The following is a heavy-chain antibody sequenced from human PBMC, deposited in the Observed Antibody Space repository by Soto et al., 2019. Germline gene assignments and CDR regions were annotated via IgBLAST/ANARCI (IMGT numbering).Heavy chain of an antibody. J-gene: IGHJ6*02. CDR3: AREGYCSGGSCYSSLDGGYGMDV. D-gene: IGHD2-15*01. V-gene: IGHV1-46*01. CDR1: GYTFTSYY. Sequence: QVQLVQSGAEVKKPGASVKVSCKASGYTFTSYYMHWVRQAPGQGLEWMGIINPSGGSTSYAQKFQGRVTMTRDTSTSTVYMELSSLRSEDTAVYYCAREGYCSGGSCYSSLDGGYGMDVWGQGTTVTVSS. CDR2: INPSGGST.